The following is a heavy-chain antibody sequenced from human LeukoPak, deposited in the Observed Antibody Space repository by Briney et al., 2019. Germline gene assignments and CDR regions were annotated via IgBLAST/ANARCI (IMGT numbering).Heavy chain of an antibody. CDR2: MNPNSGNT. J-gene: IGHJ6*02. CDR1: GYTFTSYD. V-gene: IGHV1-8*01. Sequence: ASVKVSCKASGYTFTSYDINWVRQATGQGLEWMGWMNPNSGNTGYAQKFQGRVTMTRDTSISTAYMELSRLRSDDTAVYYCARDIVVVPAAESYYYGMDVWGQGTTVTVSS. D-gene: IGHD2-2*01. CDR3: ARDIVVVPAAESYYYGMDV.